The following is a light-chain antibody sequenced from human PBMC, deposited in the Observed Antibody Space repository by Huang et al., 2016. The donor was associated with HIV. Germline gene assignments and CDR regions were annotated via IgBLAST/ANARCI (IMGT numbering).Light chain of an antibody. CDR1: QSISSY. V-gene: IGKV1-39*01. CDR2: AAS. CDR3: QQSYNTPWT. Sequence: DIQMTQSPSSLSASVGDRVTITCRASQSISSYLNWYQQKPGKAPNPLIYAASSLETGVPSRFSGSGSGTDFTLTISSLQREDFATYYCQQSYNTPWTFGQGTKVEIK. J-gene: IGKJ1*01.